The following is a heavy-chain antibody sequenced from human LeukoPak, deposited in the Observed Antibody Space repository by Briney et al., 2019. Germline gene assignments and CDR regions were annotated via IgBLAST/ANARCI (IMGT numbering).Heavy chain of an antibody. CDR1: GGSISSGGYY. Sequence: SETLSLTCTVSGGSISSGGYYWSWIRQPPGKGLEWIGYIYHSGSTYYNTSLKSRVTISVDTSKNQFSLKLSSVTAADTAVYYCARHRRDSSTSCPFDYWGQGTLVTVSS. J-gene: IGHJ4*02. D-gene: IGHD2-2*01. CDR3: ARHRRDSSTSCPFDY. CDR2: IYHSGST. V-gene: IGHV4-30-2*03.